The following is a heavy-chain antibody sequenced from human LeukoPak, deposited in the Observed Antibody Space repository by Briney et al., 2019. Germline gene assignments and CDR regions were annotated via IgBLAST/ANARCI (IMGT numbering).Heavy chain of an antibody. CDR2: TYYRSKWYN. Sequence: TSQSLSLTCAISGDSVSSNSAAWNWISQSPSRGLEWLGRTYYRSKWYNDYAVSVKSRITINPDTSKNQLSLHLNSVTPEDTAVYYCARGPNGDYDWYDTWGQGTLVTVSS. CDR1: GDSVSSNSAA. CDR3: ARGPNGDYDWYDT. J-gene: IGHJ5*02. D-gene: IGHD4-17*01. V-gene: IGHV6-1*01.